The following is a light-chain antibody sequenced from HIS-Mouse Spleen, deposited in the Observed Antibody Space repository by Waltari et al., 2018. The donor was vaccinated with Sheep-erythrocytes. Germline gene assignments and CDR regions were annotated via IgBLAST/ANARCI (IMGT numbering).Light chain of an antibody. CDR3: CSYAGSYTWV. CDR1: SGTDGVYNY. Sequence: QSPLTGPRLVSESTALSVTISCIGTSGTDGVYNYVSWYQQHPGKAPKPMLYDVSNWPSGAPDRFSGSKTGNTSSLTISGLQAEDEADYYCCSYAGSYTWVFGGGTKLTVL. J-gene: IGLJ3*02. V-gene: IGLV2-11*01. CDR2: DVS.